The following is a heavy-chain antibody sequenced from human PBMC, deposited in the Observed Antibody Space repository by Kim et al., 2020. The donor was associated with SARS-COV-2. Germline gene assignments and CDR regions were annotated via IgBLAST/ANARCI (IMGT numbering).Heavy chain of an antibody. CDR3: AKEDGTYDSGNYFDY. CDR2: ISSSGGST. D-gene: IGHD3-10*01. J-gene: IGHJ4*02. CDR1: GFTFSSCP. Sequence: GGSLRLSCAASGFTFSSCPMSWVRQAPGKGLEWVSSISSSGGSTDYADSLKGRLTISRDNTKNTLYLQMNSLRADDTAVYYCAKEDGTYDSGNYFDYWGQGPLLPLPS. V-gene: IGHV3-23*01.